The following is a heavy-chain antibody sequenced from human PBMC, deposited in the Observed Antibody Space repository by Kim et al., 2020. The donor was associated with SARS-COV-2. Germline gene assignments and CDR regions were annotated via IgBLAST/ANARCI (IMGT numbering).Heavy chain of an antibody. Sequence: YSPSFQGQVTISADKSISTAYLQWSSLKASDTAMYYCALVVPAAMGAFDIWGQGTMVTVSS. V-gene: IGHV5-51*01. CDR3: ALVVPAAMGAFDI. J-gene: IGHJ3*02. D-gene: IGHD2-2*01.